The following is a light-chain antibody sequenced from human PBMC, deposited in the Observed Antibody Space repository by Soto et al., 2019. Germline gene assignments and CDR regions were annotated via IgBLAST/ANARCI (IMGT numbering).Light chain of an antibody. V-gene: IGKV1-5*03. CDR2: KAS. J-gene: IGKJ3*01. CDR1: QSISSW. CDR3: QQSFT. Sequence: DIQMTQSPSTLSASVGDRGTITCRASQSISSWLAWYQQKPGKAPKLLIYKASSLESGVPSRFSGSGSGTEFTLNISSLQPDDFATYYCQQSFTFGPGTKVDIK.